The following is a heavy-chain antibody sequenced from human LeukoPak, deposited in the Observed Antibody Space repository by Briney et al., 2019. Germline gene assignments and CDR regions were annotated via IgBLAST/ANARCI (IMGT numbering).Heavy chain of an antibody. J-gene: IGHJ3*02. CDR2: IYHSGST. CDR1: GGSISSSNW. Sequence: SETLSLTCAVSGGSISSSNWWSWARQPPGKGLEWIGEIYHSGSTNYNPSLKSRVTISVDKSKNQFSLKLSSVTAADTAVYYCARDYEIVVVPAAMRRSAFDIWGQGTMVTVSS. D-gene: IGHD2-2*01. V-gene: IGHV4-4*02. CDR3: ARDYEIVVVPAAMRRSAFDI.